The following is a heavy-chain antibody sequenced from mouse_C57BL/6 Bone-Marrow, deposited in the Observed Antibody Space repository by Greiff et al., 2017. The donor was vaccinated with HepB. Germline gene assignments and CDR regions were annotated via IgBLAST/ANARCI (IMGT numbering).Heavy chain of an antibody. D-gene: IGHD2-12*01. V-gene: IGHV1-26*01. J-gene: IGHJ3*01. CDR2: INPNNGGT. CDR3: ARSALSYGFAY. CDR1: GYTFTDYY. Sequence: EVQLQQSGPELVKPGASVKISCKASGYTFTDYYMNWVKQSHGKSLEWIGDINPNNGGTSYNQKFKGKATLTVDKSSSTAYMELRSLTSEDSAVYYCARSALSYGFAYWGQGTLVTVSA.